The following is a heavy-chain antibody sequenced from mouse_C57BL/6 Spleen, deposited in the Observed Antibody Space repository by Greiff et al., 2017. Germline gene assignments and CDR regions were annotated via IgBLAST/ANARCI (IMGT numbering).Heavy chain of an antibody. CDR3: ARDGIYYGNSGAAY. V-gene: IGHV3-6*01. CDR1: GYSITSGYY. CDR2: ISYDGSN. Sequence: VQLQQSGPGLVKPSQSLSLTCSVTGYSITSGYYWNWIRQFPGNKLEWMGYISYDGSNNYNPSLKNRISITRDTSKNQFFLKLNSVTTEDTATYYCARDGIYYGNSGAAYWGQGTLVTVSA. D-gene: IGHD2-1*01. J-gene: IGHJ3*01.